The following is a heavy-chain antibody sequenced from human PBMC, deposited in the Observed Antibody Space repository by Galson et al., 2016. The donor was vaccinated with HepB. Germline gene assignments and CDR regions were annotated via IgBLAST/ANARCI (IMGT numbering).Heavy chain of an antibody. D-gene: IGHD5-24*01. V-gene: IGHV4-39*02. Sequence: SETLSLTCTVSGGSISRSTFYWGWIRQSPGKGLEWLGSGYDGGTTHYNPSLKSRLTISVGTSKNQFSLKLSSVTAADTAVYYCAREGAARDGYIFWGQGTLVTVSS. CDR1: GGSISRSTFY. CDR2: GYDGGTT. J-gene: IGHJ4*02. CDR3: AREGAARDGYIF.